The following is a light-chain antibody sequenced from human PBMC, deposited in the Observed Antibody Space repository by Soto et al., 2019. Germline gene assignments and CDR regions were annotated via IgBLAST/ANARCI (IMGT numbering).Light chain of an antibody. CDR3: QHYVTSLTT. J-gene: IGKJ1*01. Sequence: EIVLTQSPATLSLSPGERATLSCRASQSVSSYLAWYQQKPGQAPRLLIYGASSRATGIPDRFSGSGSGTDFTLTISRLEPEDFAVYYCQHYVTSLTTFGQGTKVDIK. CDR2: GAS. CDR1: QSVSSY. V-gene: IGKV3-20*01.